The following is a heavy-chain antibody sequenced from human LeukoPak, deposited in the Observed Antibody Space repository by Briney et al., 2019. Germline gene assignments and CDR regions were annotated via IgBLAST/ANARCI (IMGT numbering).Heavy chain of an antibody. Sequence: GGSLRLSCAASGFTFSSYEMNWVRQAPGKGLEWVSYISSSGSTIYYASSMKGRFTISGDNAKNSLYLKMNSLRAEDTAVYYCAELGITMIGGVWGKGTTVTISS. CDR3: AELGITMIGGV. D-gene: IGHD3-10*02. V-gene: IGHV3-48*03. CDR2: ISSSGSTI. CDR1: GFTFSSYE. J-gene: IGHJ6*04.